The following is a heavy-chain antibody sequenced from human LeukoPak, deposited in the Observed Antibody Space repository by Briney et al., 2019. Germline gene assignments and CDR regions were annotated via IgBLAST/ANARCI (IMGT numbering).Heavy chain of an antibody. V-gene: IGHV3-21*01. J-gene: IGHJ4*02. Sequence: PGGSLRLYCAASGFTFSSYSMNWVRQAPGKGLEWVSSISSSSSYIYYADSVKGRFTISRDNAKNSLYLQMNSLRAEDTAVYYCARAYDILTGPFDYWGQGTLVTVSS. D-gene: IGHD3-9*01. CDR1: GFTFSSYS. CDR3: ARAYDILTGPFDY. CDR2: ISSSSSYI.